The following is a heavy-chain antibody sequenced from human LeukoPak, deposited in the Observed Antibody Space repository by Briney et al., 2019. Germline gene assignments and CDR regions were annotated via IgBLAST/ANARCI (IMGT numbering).Heavy chain of an antibody. Sequence: GGSLRLSCAASGFTFSSYAMNWVRQAPGKGLEWVSVISDSGGTTYYADSVKGRFTISRDNSKNTLYLQMNSLRAEDTAVYYCAKRGWGGEDFDYWGQGTLVTVSS. CDR1: GFTFSSYA. V-gene: IGHV3-23*01. D-gene: IGHD7-27*01. CDR3: AKRGWGGEDFDY. J-gene: IGHJ4*02. CDR2: ISDSGGTT.